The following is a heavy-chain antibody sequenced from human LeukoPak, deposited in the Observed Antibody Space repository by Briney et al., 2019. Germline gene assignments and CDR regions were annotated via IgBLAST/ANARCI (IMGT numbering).Heavy chain of an antibody. D-gene: IGHD2-15*01. J-gene: IGHJ4*02. Sequence: PGGSLRLSCAAPGFTFSSSAMSWVRQAPGKGLEWVSAISNNGGYTYYADSVQGRSTISRDNSKSTLCLQMNGLRAEDTAVYYCAKQLGYCSDGSCYFPYWGQGTLVTVSS. CDR3: AKQLGYCSDGSCYFPY. V-gene: IGHV3-23*01. CDR2: ISNNGGYT. CDR1: GFTFSSSA.